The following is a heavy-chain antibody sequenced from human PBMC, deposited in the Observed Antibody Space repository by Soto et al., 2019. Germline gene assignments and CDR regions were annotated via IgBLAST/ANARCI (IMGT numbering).Heavy chain of an antibody. J-gene: IGHJ4*02. CDR1: GGSISSGDYY. CDR3: ATEAITMVRGVISIGGIDY. CDR2: IYYSGST. D-gene: IGHD3-10*01. V-gene: IGHV4-30-4*01. Sequence: QVQLQESGPGLVKPSQTLSLTCTVSGGSISSGDYYWSWIRQPPGKGLEWIGYIYYSGSTYYNPSLKSRVTISVDTSKNQFSLKLSSVTAADTAVYYCATEAITMVRGVISIGGIDYWGQGTLVTVSS.